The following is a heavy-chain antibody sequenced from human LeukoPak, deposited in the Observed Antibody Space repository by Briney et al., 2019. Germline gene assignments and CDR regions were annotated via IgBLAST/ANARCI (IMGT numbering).Heavy chain of an antibody. Sequence: TPRLSSAPSRFTFRSYAMPWARPAPGKGLEWVAVISYVGSNKYYADSVKGRFTISRDNSKNTLYLQMNSLRAEDTAVYYCARGTTQIAAAGTSEYYFDDWGKGTLVTVSS. V-gene: IGHV3-30*04. CDR3: ARGTTQIAAAGTSEYYFDD. D-gene: IGHD6-13*01. CDR1: RFTFRSYA. CDR2: ISYVGSNK. J-gene: IGHJ4*02.